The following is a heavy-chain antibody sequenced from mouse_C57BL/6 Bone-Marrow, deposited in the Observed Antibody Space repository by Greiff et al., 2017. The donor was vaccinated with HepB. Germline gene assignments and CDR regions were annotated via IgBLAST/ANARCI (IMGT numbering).Heavy chain of an antibody. J-gene: IGHJ2*01. CDR1: GYTFTSYW. D-gene: IGHD5-5*01. Sequence: QVQLQQPGAELVKPGASVKMSCKASGYTFTSYWITWVKQRPGQGLEWIGDIYPGSGSTNYNEKFKSKATLTVDTSSSTAYMQLSSLTSEDSAVYYCARRDYRLYYFDYWGQGTTLTVSS. CDR3: ARRDYRLYYFDY. CDR2: IYPGSGST. V-gene: IGHV1-55*01.